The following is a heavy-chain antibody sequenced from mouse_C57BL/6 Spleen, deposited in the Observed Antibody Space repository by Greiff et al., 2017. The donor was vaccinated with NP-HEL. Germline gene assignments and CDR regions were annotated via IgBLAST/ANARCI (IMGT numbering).Heavy chain of an antibody. J-gene: IGHJ1*03. Sequence: VQLQQSGAELVRPGASVTLSCKASGYTFTDYEMHWVKQTPVHGLEWIGAIDPETGGTAYNQKFKGKAILTADKSSSTAYMELRSLTSEDSAVYYCTRELEQDGYFDVWGKGTTVTVSS. CDR3: TRELEQDGYFDV. V-gene: IGHV1-15*01. CDR2: IDPETGGT. CDR1: GYTFTDYE.